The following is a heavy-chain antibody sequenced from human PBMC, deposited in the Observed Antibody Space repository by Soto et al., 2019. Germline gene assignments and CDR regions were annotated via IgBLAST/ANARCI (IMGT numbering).Heavy chain of an antibody. J-gene: IGHJ5*02. V-gene: IGHV1-69*02. CDR2: IIPILGIA. CDR3: ATGYSYGYGWFDP. CDR1: GGTFSSYT. Sequence: QVQLVQSGAEVKKPGSSVKVSCKASGGTFSSYTISWVRQAPGQGLEWMGRIIPILGIANYAQKFQGRVTVTADKSTSTGYMELSSLRSEDTAVYYCATGYSYGYGWFDPWGQGTLVTVSS. D-gene: IGHD5-18*01.